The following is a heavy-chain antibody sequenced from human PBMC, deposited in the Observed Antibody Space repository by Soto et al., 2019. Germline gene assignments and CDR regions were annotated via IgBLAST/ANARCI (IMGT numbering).Heavy chain of an antibody. CDR2: IIPIFGTA. V-gene: IGHV1-69*01. Sequence: QVQLVQSGAEVKKPGSSVKVSCKASGGTFSSYAISWVRQAPRQGLEWMGGIIPIFGTANYAQKFQGRVTITADESTSTAYMELSSLRSEDTAVYYCAREGPPSTTVVTPNYFDYWGQGTLVTVSS. J-gene: IGHJ4*02. D-gene: IGHD4-17*01. CDR3: AREGPPSTTVVTPNYFDY. CDR1: GGTFSSYA.